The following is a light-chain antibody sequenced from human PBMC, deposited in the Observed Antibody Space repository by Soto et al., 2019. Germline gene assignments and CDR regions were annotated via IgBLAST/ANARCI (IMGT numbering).Light chain of an antibody. CDR2: EVN. CDR1: SSDVGGYTY. Sequence: QSALTQPPSASASPGQSVTISCTGTSSDVGGYTYVSWYQQHPGKAPKLMIYEVNKRPSGVPDRFSGSRSGNTASLTVSGLQAEDEAYYYCSSYAGSNNFVLFGGGTKVTVL. V-gene: IGLV2-8*01. CDR3: SSYAGSNNFVL. J-gene: IGLJ2*01.